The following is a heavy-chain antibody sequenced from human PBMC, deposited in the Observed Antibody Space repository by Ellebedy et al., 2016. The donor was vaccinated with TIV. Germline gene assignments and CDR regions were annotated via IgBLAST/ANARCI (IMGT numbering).Heavy chain of an antibody. J-gene: IGHJ6*02. CDR3: ARDPGLLLWFGERNYGMDV. D-gene: IGHD3-10*01. V-gene: IGHV1-69*13. Sequence: SVKVSXKASGGTFSSYAISWVRQAPGQGLEWMGGIIPIFGTANYAQKFQGRVTITADESTSTAYMELSSLRSEDTAVYYCARDPGLLLWFGERNYGMDVWGQGTTVTVSS. CDR2: IIPIFGTA. CDR1: GGTFSSYA.